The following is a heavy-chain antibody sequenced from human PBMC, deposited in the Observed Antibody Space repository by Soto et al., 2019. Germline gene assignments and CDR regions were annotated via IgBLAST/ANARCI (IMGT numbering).Heavy chain of an antibody. Sequence: GGSLRLSCAASGFTFSTYVMTWVRQAPGKGLEWVSGISASGSNTYYADSVMGRFTISRDNSKNTLHLQMDSLGVDDTAVYYCAQSPATGIPASCFDHRGPGTLFTVSS. CDR2: ISASGSNT. J-gene: IGHJ4*02. D-gene: IGHD6-13*01. CDR1: GFTFSTYV. V-gene: IGHV3-23*01. CDR3: AQSPATGIPASCFDH.